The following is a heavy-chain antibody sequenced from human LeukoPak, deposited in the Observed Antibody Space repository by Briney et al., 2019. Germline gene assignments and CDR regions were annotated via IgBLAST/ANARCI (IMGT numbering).Heavy chain of an antibody. V-gene: IGHV4-38-2*01. CDR2: IYHSGST. J-gene: IGHJ3*02. D-gene: IGHD2-15*01. Sequence: PSETLSLTCAVSGYSISSGYYWGWIRQPPGKGLEWIGSIYHSGSTYYNPSLKSRVTISVDTSKNQFSLKLSSVTAADTAVYYCARRPPRGGSCYFCAFDIWGQGTMVTVS. CDR3: ARRPPRGGSCYFCAFDI. CDR1: GYSISSGYY.